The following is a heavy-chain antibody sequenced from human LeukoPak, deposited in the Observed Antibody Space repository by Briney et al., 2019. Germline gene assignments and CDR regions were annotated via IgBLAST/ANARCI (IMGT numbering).Heavy chain of an antibody. CDR1: GGTFSSYA. J-gene: IGHJ4*02. CDR2: IIPIFGIA. Sequence: GASVKVSCKASGGTFSSYAISWVRQAPGQGLEWMGRIIPIFGIANYAQKFQGRVTITADESTSTAYMELSSLRSEDTAVCYCARDPDYYDSRPFDYWGQGTLVTVSS. V-gene: IGHV1-69*13. CDR3: ARDPDYYDSRPFDY. D-gene: IGHD3-22*01.